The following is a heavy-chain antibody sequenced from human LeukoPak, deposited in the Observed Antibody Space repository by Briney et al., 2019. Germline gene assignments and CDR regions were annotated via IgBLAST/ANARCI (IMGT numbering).Heavy chain of an antibody. CDR2: IYTSGST. V-gene: IGHV4-61*02. D-gene: IGHD2/OR15-2a*01. Sequence: PSQTLSLTCTVSGGSISSGSYYWSWIRQPAGKGLEWIGRIYTSGSTNYNPSLKSRVTISVGTSKNQFSLEMTSMTAADTAVYYCARTHYCNEGEPCGAFDVWGQGTMVTVSS. J-gene: IGHJ3*01. CDR1: GGSISSGSYY. CDR3: ARTHYCNEGEPCGAFDV.